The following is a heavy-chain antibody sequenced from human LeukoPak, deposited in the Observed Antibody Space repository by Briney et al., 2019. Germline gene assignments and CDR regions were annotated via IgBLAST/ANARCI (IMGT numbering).Heavy chain of an antibody. D-gene: IGHD2-2*01. CDR1: GYTFTSYD. V-gene: IGHV1-69*13. Sequence: ASVKVSCKASGYTFTSYDINWVRQATGQGLEWMGGIIPIFGTANYAQKFQGRVTITADESTSTAYMELSSLRSEDTAVYYCARVFGDCSSTSCRNYYYYYMDVWGKGTTVTVSS. CDR3: ARVFGDCSSTSCRNYYYYYMDV. J-gene: IGHJ6*03. CDR2: IIPIFGTA.